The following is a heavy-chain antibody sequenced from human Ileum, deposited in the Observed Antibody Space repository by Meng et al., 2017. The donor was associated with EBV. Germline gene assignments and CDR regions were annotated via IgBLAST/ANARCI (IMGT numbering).Heavy chain of an antibody. J-gene: IGHJ2*01. D-gene: IGHD6-13*01. CDR1: GGSITGYF. CDR3: AGPLPGMATVARGANFDI. V-gene: IGHV4-59*12. Sequence: QVQLQESGPQLVRPPATLSLTCTVSGGSITGYFWSWVRQPPGKGLEWIGSISHSGGTAYHPSLRRRVTISVDTSKNQFSLKLSSVTAADTAVYYCAGPLPGMATVARGANFDIWGRGTLVTVAS. CDR2: ISHSGGT.